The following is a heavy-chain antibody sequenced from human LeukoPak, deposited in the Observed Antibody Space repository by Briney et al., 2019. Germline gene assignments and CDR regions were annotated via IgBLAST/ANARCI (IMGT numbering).Heavy chain of an antibody. CDR3: AKTVDTAMVDY. D-gene: IGHD5-18*01. Sequence: GGSLRLSCDASGFPFGTYGMHWVCQAPGKGLEWLAFIRSDGSDKYYADSVKGRFTISRDNSKNTLYLQMNSLRAEDTAVYYCAKTVDTAMVDYWGQGTLVTVSS. CDR1: GFPFGTYG. CDR2: IRSDGSDK. J-gene: IGHJ4*02. V-gene: IGHV3-30*02.